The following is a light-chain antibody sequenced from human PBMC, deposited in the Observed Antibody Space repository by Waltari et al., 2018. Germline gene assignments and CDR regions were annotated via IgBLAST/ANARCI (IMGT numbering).Light chain of an antibody. CDR2: EVI. CDR1: SSDVGGYNY. Sequence: QSALTQPPSASGSPGQSVPIPCPGTSSDVGGYNYVSWYQQHPGKAPKLIIYEVIKRPSGVPDRFSGSKSGNTASLTVSGLQAEDEADYYCLSYAGGVRVFGGGTKLTVL. V-gene: IGLV2-8*01. CDR3: LSYAGGVRV. J-gene: IGLJ2*01.